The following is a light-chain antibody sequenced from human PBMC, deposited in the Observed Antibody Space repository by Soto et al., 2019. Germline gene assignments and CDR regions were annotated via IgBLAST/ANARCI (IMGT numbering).Light chain of an antibody. CDR2: KAS. CDR1: QTISSW. J-gene: IGKJ4*01. CDR3: QQYNSWPLT. Sequence: IKMSQSAATLSGYVGDRVTMTCRASQTISSWLAWYQQKPGKAPKLLIYKASTLKSGVPSRFSGSGSGTEFTLTISSLQPDDFAVYYCQQYNSWPLTFGGGTNVDI. V-gene: IGKV1-5*03.